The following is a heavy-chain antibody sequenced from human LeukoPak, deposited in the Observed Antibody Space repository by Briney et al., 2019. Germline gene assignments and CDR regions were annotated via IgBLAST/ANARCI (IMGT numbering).Heavy chain of an antibody. V-gene: IGHV3-48*02. Sequence: GGSLRLSCAASGFTLSSYGMNWVRQAPGKGLEWLSYISSSSNSIYYADSVKGRFTISRDNAKNSLYLQMNSLRDEDTAVYYCARARGFDWWGQGTLVTVSS. J-gene: IGHJ4*02. CDR3: ARARGFDW. CDR1: GFTLSSYG. CDR2: ISSSSNSI.